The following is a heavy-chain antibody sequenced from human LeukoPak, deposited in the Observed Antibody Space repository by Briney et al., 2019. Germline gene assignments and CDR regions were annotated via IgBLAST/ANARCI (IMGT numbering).Heavy chain of an antibody. D-gene: IGHD6-6*01. CDR1: GDSISSYY. Sequence: PSETLSLTCTVSGDSISSYYWSWIRQPPGKGLEWIGYIYTSGGTNYIPSLKGRVTISIDTSKNQFSLKLSSVTTADSAVYYCARLTRLSTSPDRYYLDYWGQGTLVTVSS. V-gene: IGHV4-4*09. J-gene: IGHJ4*02. CDR3: ARLTRLSTSPDRYYLDY. CDR2: IYTSGGT.